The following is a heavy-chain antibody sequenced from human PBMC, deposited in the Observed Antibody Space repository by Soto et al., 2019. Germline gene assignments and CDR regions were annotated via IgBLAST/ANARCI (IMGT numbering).Heavy chain of an antibody. Sequence: QVQLQESGPGLVKPSQTLSLTCTVSGDSMSSGYNYWSWIRQPQGKGLECIAYIYHSGSAYYNPSFRSRGVISVAPSRNQYSLKLTSVTAADTAVYYCASVSWSGIRRAFDIWGQGTSVTVSS. CDR2: IYHSGSA. CDR3: ASVSWSGIRRAFDI. D-gene: IGHD6-13*01. CDR1: GDSMSSGYNY. J-gene: IGHJ3*02. V-gene: IGHV4-30-4*08.